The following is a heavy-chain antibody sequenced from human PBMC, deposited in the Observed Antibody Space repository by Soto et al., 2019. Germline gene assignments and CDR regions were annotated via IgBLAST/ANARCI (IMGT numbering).Heavy chain of an antibody. CDR2: TSGGGYDT. V-gene: IGHV3-23*01. D-gene: IGHD6-13*01. Sequence: EVQLLESGGDLVQPGGSLRLSCAASRFSFSSYAMSWVRQAPGKGLEWVAATSGGGYDTFYADSVKGRFPISRDNSKNMLYLQMNSLRAADTAVYYGAKEIAGIGKGVYDIWGQGTMVTVSS. CDR3: AKEIAGIGKGVYDI. CDR1: RFSFSSYA. J-gene: IGHJ3*02.